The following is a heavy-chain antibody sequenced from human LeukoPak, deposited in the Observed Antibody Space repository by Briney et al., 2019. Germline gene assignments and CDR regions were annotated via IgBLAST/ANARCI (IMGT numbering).Heavy chain of an antibody. CDR2: INHSGST. CDR1: GGSFSGYY. V-gene: IGHV4-34*01. Sequence: SETLSLTCAVYGGSFSGYYWSWIRQPPGKGLEWIGEINHSGSTNYNPSLKSRVTISVDTSKNQFSLKLSSVTAADTAVYYCARSIAVAGKRGLDYWGQGTPVTVSS. D-gene: IGHD6-19*01. CDR3: ARSIAVAGKRGLDY. J-gene: IGHJ4*02.